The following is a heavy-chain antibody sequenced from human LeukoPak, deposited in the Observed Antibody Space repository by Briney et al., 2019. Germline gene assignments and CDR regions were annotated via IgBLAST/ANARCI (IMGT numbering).Heavy chain of an antibody. Sequence: SETLSLTCAVYGGSFSGYYWCWIRQPPGKGLEWIGEINHSGSTNYNPSLKSRVTISVDTSKNQFSLKLSSVTAADTAVYYCARAGRITMVRGVYNWFDPWGQGTLVTVSS. CDR3: ARAGRITMVRGVYNWFDP. CDR1: GGSFSGYY. J-gene: IGHJ5*02. CDR2: INHSGST. V-gene: IGHV4-34*01. D-gene: IGHD3-10*01.